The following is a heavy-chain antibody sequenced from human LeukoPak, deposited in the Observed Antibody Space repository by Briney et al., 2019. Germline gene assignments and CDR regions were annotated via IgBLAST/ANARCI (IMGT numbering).Heavy chain of an antibody. CDR2: IYYSGST. CDR3: ASSMVRGVIIEGFDY. Sequence: SRTLSLTCTVSGGSISSGDYYWSWIRQPPGKGLEWIGYIYYSGSTYYNPSLKSRVTISVDTSKNQFSLKLSSVTAADTAVYYCASSMVRGVIIEGFDYWGQGTLVTVSS. J-gene: IGHJ4*02. V-gene: IGHV4-30-4*08. CDR1: GGSISSGDYY. D-gene: IGHD3-10*01.